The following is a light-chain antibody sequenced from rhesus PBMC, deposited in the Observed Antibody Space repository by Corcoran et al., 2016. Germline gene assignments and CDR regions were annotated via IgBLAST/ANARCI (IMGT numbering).Light chain of an antibody. CDR2: YAS. J-gene: IGKJ4*01. V-gene: IGKV3S9*01. CDR1: QSVGSS. Sequence: ETVMMQSPATLSLSPGERATLSCRASQSVGSSLAWYQQKPGQAPRLLIYYASSRATGIPDRFSGSGSGIEFTVTISSLEPEDVGVYYCQKYNDWPPTFGGGTKVEIK. CDR3: QKYNDWPPT.